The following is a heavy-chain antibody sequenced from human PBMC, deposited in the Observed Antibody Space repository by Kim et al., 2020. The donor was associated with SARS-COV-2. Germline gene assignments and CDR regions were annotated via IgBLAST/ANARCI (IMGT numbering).Heavy chain of an antibody. D-gene: IGHD2-15*01. J-gene: IGHJ4*02. CDR3: ARGGHYCSGGSCYDY. Sequence: GSVKGRFTISRENAKNSLYLQMNSLRAGDTAVYYCARGGHYCSGGSCYDYWGQGTLVTVSS. V-gene: IGHV3-13*01.